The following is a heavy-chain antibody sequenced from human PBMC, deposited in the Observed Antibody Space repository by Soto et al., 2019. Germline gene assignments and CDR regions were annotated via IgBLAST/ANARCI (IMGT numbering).Heavy chain of an antibody. CDR1: GYSFTSYW. CDR2: IDPSDSYT. Sequence: PGESLKISCKGSGYSFTSYWISWVRQMPGKGLEWMGRIDPSDSYTNYSPSFQGHVTISADKSISTAYLQWSSLKASDTAMYYCASIPDQWELLGSDPYYFDYWGQGTLVTVSS. D-gene: IGHD1-26*01. CDR3: ASIPDQWELLGSDPYYFDY. J-gene: IGHJ4*02. V-gene: IGHV5-10-1*01.